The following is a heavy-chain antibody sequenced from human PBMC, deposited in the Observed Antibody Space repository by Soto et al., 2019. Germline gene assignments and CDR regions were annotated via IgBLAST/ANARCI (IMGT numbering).Heavy chain of an antibody. V-gene: IGHV1-69*15. D-gene: IGHD6-13*01. CDR2: IIPIFGTT. CDR3: ARELPPAPGSFREDALDI. CDR1: GGTFSNYA. J-gene: IGHJ3*02. Sequence: QVQLVQSGAELKKPGSSVKVSCQASGGTFSNYAISWVRQARGQGLEWMGKIIPIFGTTNYAQNFRGRVTITADEYTTTAYMELSSLRSDDTALYYCARELPPAPGSFREDALDIWGQGTMITVSS.